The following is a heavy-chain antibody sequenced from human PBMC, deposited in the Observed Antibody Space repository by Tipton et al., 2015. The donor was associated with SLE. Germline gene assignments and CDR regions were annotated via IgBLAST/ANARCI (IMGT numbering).Heavy chain of an antibody. CDR2: IFHSGNA. CDR3: ARNRVDYGALDS. J-gene: IGHJ4*02. Sequence: TLSLTCAVSGGSINSGDYSWSWIRQPPGKGLEWIGYIFHSGNAYYSPSLRSRVTISIDTSKNQFFLKLTSVTAADTAVYFCARNRVDYGALDSWGQGAPVTVSS. D-gene: IGHD4-17*01. CDR1: GGSINSGDYS. V-gene: IGHV4-30-2*01.